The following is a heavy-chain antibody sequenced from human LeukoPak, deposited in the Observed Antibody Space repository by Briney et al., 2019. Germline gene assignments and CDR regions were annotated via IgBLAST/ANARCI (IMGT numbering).Heavy chain of an antibody. CDR3: AREGGFYRPLDY. V-gene: IGHV4-4*02. D-gene: IGHD3-3*01. CDR1: GGSVINTNW. Sequence: SGTLSLTCGVSGGSVINTNWWTWVRQPPGKGLDWIGEDHLDERTYYNPSLESRLTMSVDVSENQVSLKLTSVTAADTAVYYCAREGGFYRPLDYSGQGTLVTVSS. J-gene: IGHJ4*02. CDR2: DHLDERT.